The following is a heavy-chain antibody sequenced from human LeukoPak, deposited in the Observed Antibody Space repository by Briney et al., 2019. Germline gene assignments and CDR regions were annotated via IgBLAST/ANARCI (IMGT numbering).Heavy chain of an antibody. V-gene: IGHV3-21*06. Sequence: GGSLRLSCAASGLIFSSYFMNWVRQAPGKGLPWVSSISSSSTYIYYADSVKGRSTISRDNAKNSLYLQMNSLRVEDTAVYYCVRRAATERGHSYGLDYWGQGTLVTVSS. CDR1: GLIFSSYF. J-gene: IGHJ4*02. D-gene: IGHD5-18*01. CDR3: VRRAATERGHSYGLDY. CDR2: ISSSSTYI.